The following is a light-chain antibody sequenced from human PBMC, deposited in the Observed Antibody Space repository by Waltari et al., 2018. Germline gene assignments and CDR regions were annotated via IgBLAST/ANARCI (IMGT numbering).Light chain of an antibody. V-gene: IGKV1-5*03. CDR1: QTVDKW. J-gene: IGKJ1*01. CDR3: QQYYNYSWT. CDR2: KAS. Sequence: DILMTQSPSTLSASVGHRVTITCRASQTVDKWLAWYQQKPGKVPKVLISKASSLESGVPSRFSGSGSGTDFTLSISSLQLDDFATYYCQQYYNYSWTFGQGTKVDIK.